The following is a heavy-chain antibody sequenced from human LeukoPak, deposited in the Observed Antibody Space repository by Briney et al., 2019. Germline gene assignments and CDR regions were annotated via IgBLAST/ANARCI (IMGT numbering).Heavy chain of an antibody. CDR2: IQYDGSNG. V-gene: IGHV3-30*02. CDR1: GFTFISYV. Sequence: GGSLRLSFAAYGFTFISYVMHWVRQAPGKGVEGVAYIQYDGSNGQFADSVKGRFSISRDSSKNILYLQVNSLRAEDTAVYYCAKDRCSNGIGCYYYYMDVWGKGHTVPISS. CDR3: AKDRCSNGIGCYYYYMDV. J-gene: IGHJ6*03. D-gene: IGHD2-8*01.